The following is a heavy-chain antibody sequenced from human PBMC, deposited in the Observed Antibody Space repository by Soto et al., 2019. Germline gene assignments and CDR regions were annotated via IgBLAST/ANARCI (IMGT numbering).Heavy chain of an antibody. CDR3: ARGPRVSSTGTGAH. V-gene: IGHV3-74*01. CDR2: ISDDGSTA. Sequence: PGGSLRLSGSVPGFPFSAYCMNWVRQVPGKGLTWVSRISDDGSTATYADSVKGRFVISRDNAKNSLYLEMNTLRADDSGLYYCARGPRVSSTGTGAHWGRGTLVTVSS. J-gene: IGHJ4*02. D-gene: IGHD1-1*01. CDR1: GFPFSAYC.